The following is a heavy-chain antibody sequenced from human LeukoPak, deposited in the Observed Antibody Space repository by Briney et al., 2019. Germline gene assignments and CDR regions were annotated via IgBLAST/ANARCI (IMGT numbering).Heavy chain of an antibody. CDR1: GGSINSGGFY. Sequence: SETLSLTCTVSGGSINSGGFYWSWIRQPPGKGLEWIGYIYYSGSTNYNPSLKSRVTISVDTSKNQFSLKLSSVTAADTAVYYCASSVFGVADNWGQGTLVTVSS. J-gene: IGHJ4*02. CDR3: ASSVFGVADN. D-gene: IGHD3-3*01. CDR2: IYYSGST. V-gene: IGHV4-61*08.